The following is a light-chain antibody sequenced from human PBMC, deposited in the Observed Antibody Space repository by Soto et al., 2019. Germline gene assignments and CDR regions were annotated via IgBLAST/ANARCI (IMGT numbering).Light chain of an antibody. Sequence: DIQMTQSPSTLSASVGDRVTITCRASQSINSWLAWYQQKPGKAPKLLIHKASSLESGVPSRFSGSGSGTELTLTISSLQPDYFATYYCQQDESYPLTFGGGTKVEIK. V-gene: IGKV1-5*03. CDR2: KAS. CDR1: QSINSW. CDR3: QQDESYPLT. J-gene: IGKJ4*01.